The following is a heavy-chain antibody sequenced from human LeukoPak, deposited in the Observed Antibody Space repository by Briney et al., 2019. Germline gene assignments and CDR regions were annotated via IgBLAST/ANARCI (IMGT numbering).Heavy chain of an antibody. CDR3: AKDNRRHYTSGPNPDSLH. CDR2: ISWSSGTI. V-gene: IGHV3-9*01. CDR1: GFIFNNYA. J-gene: IGHJ4*02. D-gene: IGHD6-19*01. Sequence: GRSLRLSCAGSGFIFNNYAMHWVRQPPGKGLEWVSGISWSSGTIDYADSVRGRFTISRDNAKNSLYLQMDSLRVEDTAFYYCAKDNRRHYTSGPNPDSLHWGQGALVTVSS.